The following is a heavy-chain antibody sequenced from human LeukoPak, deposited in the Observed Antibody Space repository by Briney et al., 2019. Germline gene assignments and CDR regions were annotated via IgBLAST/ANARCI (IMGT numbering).Heavy chain of an antibody. CDR2: IYYSGST. CDR3: TRGSIAYYYMDV. V-gene: IGHV4-59*01. D-gene: IGHD3-22*01. J-gene: IGHJ6*03. CDR1: IDSFTSYY. Sequence: SETLSLTCAVYIDSFTSYYWSWIRQPPGKGLEWIGNIYYSGSTNYNPSLKSRVTISVDTSKNQFSLKLSSVTAADTAVYYCTRGSIAYYYMDVWGKGTTVTISS.